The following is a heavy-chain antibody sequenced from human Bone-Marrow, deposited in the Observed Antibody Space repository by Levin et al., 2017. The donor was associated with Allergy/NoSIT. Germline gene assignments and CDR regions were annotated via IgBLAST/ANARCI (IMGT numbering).Heavy chain of an antibody. Sequence: GGSVKVSCKASGGTFSSSAISWVRQAPGQGLEWMGGIMPTFDVVNYAEEFQIRVSITADTSTNTAYMELRTLRSEDTAVYYCARALSSRISGSGTYQPLSFDHWGQGTLVTVSS. CDR2: IMPTFDVV. J-gene: IGHJ4*02. D-gene: IGHD3-10*01. CDR1: GGTFSSSA. CDR3: ARALSSRISGSGTYQPLSFDH. V-gene: IGHV1-69*10.